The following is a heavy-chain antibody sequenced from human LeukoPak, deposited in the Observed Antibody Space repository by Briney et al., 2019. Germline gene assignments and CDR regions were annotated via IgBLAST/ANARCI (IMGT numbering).Heavy chain of an antibody. D-gene: IGHD3-9*01. CDR3: ARGHVTIDAFDI. V-gene: IGHV4-30-4*01. Sequence: SETLSLTCTVSGGSISSGDYYWSWIRQPPGKGLEWIGYIYYSGSTYYNPSLKSRVTISVDTSKNQFSLKLSSVTAADTAVYYCARGHVTIDAFDIWGQGTTVTVSS. J-gene: IGHJ3*02. CDR1: GGSISSGDYY. CDR2: IYYSGST.